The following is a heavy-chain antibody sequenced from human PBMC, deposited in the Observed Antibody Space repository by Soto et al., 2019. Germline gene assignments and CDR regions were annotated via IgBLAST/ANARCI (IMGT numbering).Heavy chain of an antibody. CDR1: GFTFSSYA. Sequence: LRLSCAASGFTFSSYAMHWVRQAPGKGLEWVAVISYDGSNKYYADSVKGRFTISRDNSKNTLYLQMNSLRAEDTAVYYCARDGGDSSSWTNWLDPWGQGTLVTVSS. D-gene: IGHD6-13*01. CDR2: ISYDGSNK. J-gene: IGHJ5*02. CDR3: ARDGGDSSSWTNWLDP. V-gene: IGHV3-30-3*01.